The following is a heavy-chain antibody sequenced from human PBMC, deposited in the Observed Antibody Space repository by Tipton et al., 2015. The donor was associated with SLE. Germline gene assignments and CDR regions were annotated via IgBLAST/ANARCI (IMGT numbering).Heavy chain of an antibody. D-gene: IGHD6-19*01. V-gene: IGHV4-30-2*01. CDR2: IYHSGST. CDR3: ARAGAVAGYFDY. CDR1: GGSISSGGYS. J-gene: IGHJ4*02. Sequence: TLSLTCAVSGGSISSGGYSWSWIRQPPGKGLEWIGYIYHSGSTNYNPSLKSRVTISVDTSKNQFSLKLSSVTAADTAVYYCARAGAVAGYFDYWGQGTLVTVSS.